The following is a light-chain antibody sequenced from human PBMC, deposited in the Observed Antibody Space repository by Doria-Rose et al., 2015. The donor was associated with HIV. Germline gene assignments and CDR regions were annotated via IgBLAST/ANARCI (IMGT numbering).Light chain of an antibody. J-gene: IGKJ2*01. Sequence: ATLSVSPGERATLSCRASQGIGGDLAWYQQKPGQAPRLLSYRASIRATGIPPRFTGGGSGTEFSLTISSLQSEDFAVYFCQQYSQWPPYTFGQGTKLEVK. CDR1: QGIGGD. CDR2: RAS. V-gene: IGKV3-15*01. CDR3: QQYSQWPPYT.